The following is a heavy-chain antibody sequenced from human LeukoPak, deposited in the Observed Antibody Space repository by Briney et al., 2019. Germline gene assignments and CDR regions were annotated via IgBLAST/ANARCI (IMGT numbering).Heavy chain of an antibody. CDR3: ARGHRYYGMDV. V-gene: IGHV4-34*01. J-gene: IGHJ6*02. Sequence: KPSETLSLTCAVYGGSFSGYYWSWIRQPPGKGLEWIGEINHSGSTNYNPSLKSRVTMSVDTSKNQFSLKLSSVTAADTAVYYCARGHRYYGMDVWGQGTTVTVSS. CDR1: GGSFSGYY. CDR2: INHSGST.